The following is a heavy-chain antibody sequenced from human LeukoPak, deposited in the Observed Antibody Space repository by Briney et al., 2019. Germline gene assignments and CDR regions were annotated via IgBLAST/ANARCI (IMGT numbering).Heavy chain of an antibody. D-gene: IGHD3-22*01. J-gene: IGHJ4*02. CDR2: ISWNSGSI. CDR1: GFTFDDYA. Sequence: GGSLRLSCAASGFTFDDYAMHWVRQAPGKGLEWVSGISWNSGSIGYADSVKGRFTISRDNAKNSLYLQMNSLRAEDTAVYYCARSYYYDSSGYYQNWGQGTLVTVSS. V-gene: IGHV3-9*01. CDR3: ARSYYYDSSGYYQN.